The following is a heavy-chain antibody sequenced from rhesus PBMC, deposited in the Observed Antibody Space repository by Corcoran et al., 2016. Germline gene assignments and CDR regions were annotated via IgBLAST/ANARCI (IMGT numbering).Heavy chain of an antibody. V-gene: IGHV1-198*02. CDR3: ARAPLGSGYRFIDY. Sequence: QVPLVQSGAEVKKPGASVTVSCKAPGFTFGTYATTWVSQAPGQGLECMGVIIPLVGRTNYAEKFQGRVTMTADTSTSTAYMELSSLRSEDTAVYYCARAPLGSGYRFIDYWGQGVLVTVSS. CDR2: IIPLVGRT. D-gene: IGHD2-21*01. CDR1: GFTFGTYA. J-gene: IGHJ4*01.